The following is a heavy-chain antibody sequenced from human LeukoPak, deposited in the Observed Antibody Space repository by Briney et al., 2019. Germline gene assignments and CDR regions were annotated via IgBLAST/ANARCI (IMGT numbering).Heavy chain of an antibody. Sequence: ASVKVSCKASGGTFSSYAISWVRQAPGQGLEWMGGIIPIFGTANYAQKFQGRVTITADESTSTAYMELSSLRSEDTAVYYCARDLVGGWNHVGWFDPWGQGTLVTVSS. V-gene: IGHV1-69*13. CDR3: ARDLVGGWNHVGWFDP. CDR1: GGTFSSYA. CDR2: IIPIFGTA. J-gene: IGHJ5*02. D-gene: IGHD1-14*01.